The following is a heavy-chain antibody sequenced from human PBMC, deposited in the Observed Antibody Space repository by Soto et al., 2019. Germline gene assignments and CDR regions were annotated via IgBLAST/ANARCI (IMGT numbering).Heavy chain of an antibody. Sequence: SVKVSCKASGGTFSSYAISWVRQAPGQGLEWMGGIIPIFGTANYAQKFQGRVTITADESTSTAYMELSSLRSEDTAVYYCARGTVYCSSTSCYTRFDYWGQGTLVTVSS. CDR2: IIPIFGTA. CDR3: ARGTVYCSSTSCYTRFDY. CDR1: GGTFSSYA. V-gene: IGHV1-69*13. D-gene: IGHD2-2*02. J-gene: IGHJ4*02.